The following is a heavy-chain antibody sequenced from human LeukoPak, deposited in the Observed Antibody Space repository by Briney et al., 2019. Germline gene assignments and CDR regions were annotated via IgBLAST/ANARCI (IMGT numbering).Heavy chain of an antibody. CDR2: INHSGST. V-gene: IGHV4-34*01. CDR3: ARGLWFGELFDDK. D-gene: IGHD3-10*01. CDR1: GGSFSGYY. J-gene: IGHJ4*02. Sequence: SETLSLTCAVYGGSFSGYYWSWIRQPPGKGLEWIGEINHSGSTNYNPSLKSRVTISVDTSKNQFSLKLSSVTAADTAVYYCARGLWFGELFDDKWGQGTLVTVSS.